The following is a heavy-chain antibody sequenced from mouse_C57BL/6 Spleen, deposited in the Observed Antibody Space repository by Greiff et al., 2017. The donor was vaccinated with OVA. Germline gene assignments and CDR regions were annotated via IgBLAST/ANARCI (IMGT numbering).Heavy chain of an antibody. V-gene: IGHV10-1*01. Sequence: EVQRVESGGGLVQPKGSLKLSCAASGFSFNTYAMNWVRQAPGKGLEWVARIRSKSNNYATYYADSVKDRFTISRDDSESMLYLQMNNLKTEDTAMYYCVRHLSRGYYAMDYWGQGTSVTVSS. CDR1: GFSFNTYA. J-gene: IGHJ4*01. CDR2: IRSKSNNYAT. CDR3: VRHLSRGYYAMDY.